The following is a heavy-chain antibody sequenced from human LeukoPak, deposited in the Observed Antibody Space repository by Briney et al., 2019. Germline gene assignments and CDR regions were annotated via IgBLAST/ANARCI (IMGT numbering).Heavy chain of an antibody. CDR3: ARVIAVAGTYDY. V-gene: IGHV3-21*01. Sequence: GGSLRLSCAASGFTFSSYSMNWVRQAPGKGLEWVSSISSGSDYIHYTDSVKGRFTISRDNSKNTLYLQMNSLRAEDTAVYYCARVIAVAGTYDYWGQGTLVTVSS. D-gene: IGHD6-19*01. J-gene: IGHJ4*02. CDR2: ISSGSDYI. CDR1: GFTFSSYS.